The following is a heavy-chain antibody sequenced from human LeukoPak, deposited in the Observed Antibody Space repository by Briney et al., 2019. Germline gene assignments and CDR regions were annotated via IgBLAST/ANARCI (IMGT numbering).Heavy chain of an antibody. CDR1: GFTFSSYS. Sequence: GGSLRLSCAASGFTFSSYSMNWVRQAPGKGLEWVSYISSSSSTIYYADSVKGRFTISRDNAKNSLYLQMNSLRAEDTAVYYCARACRSTSCYDAFDIWGQGTMVTVSS. CDR3: ARACRSTSCYDAFDI. J-gene: IGHJ3*02. V-gene: IGHV3-48*04. D-gene: IGHD2-2*01. CDR2: ISSSSSTI.